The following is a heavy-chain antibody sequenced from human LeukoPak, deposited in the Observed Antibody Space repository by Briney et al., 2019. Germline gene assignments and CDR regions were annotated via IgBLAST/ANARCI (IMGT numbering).Heavy chain of an antibody. V-gene: IGHV4-34*01. CDR2: INHSGST. J-gene: IGHJ4*02. Sequence: SETLSLTCAVYGGSFSGYYWSWIRQPPGKGLGWIGEINHSGSTNYNPSLKSRVTISVDTSKNQFSLKLSSVTAADTAVYYCARGWHGRGRESGYSDYWGQGTLVTVSS. CDR3: ARGWHGRGRESGYSDY. D-gene: IGHD3-3*01. CDR1: GGSFSGYY.